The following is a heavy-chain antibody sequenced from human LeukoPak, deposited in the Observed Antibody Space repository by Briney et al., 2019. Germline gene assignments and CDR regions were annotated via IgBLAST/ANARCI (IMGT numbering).Heavy chain of an antibody. Sequence: GASVKVSCKASGGTFSSYAISWVRQAPGQGLEWMGRIIPILGIANYAQKFQGRVTITADKSTSTAYMELSSLRSEDTAVYYCARSGTSGLLDYWGQGTLVTVSS. CDR1: GGTFSSYA. CDR3: ARSGTSGLLDY. D-gene: IGHD2-2*01. V-gene: IGHV1-69*04. CDR2: IIPILGIA. J-gene: IGHJ4*02.